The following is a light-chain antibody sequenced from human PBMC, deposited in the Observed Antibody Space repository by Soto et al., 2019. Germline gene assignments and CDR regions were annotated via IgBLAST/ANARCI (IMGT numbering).Light chain of an antibody. CDR1: SSDVGGYNS. CDR3: CSYAASYTLV. CDR2: DVT. V-gene: IGLV2-11*01. J-gene: IGLJ2*01. Sequence: QYALAQPRSVSGSPGQSVTISCSGTSSDVGGYNSVSWYQQFPGKAPKLMIYDVTKRPSGVPDRFSGSKSGNTASLTISGLQAEDEADYYCCSYAASYTLVFGGGTKLTVL.